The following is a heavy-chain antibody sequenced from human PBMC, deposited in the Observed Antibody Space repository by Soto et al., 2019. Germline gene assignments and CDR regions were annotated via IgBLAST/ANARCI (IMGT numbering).Heavy chain of an antibody. J-gene: IGHJ4*02. CDR2: IYYSGST. V-gene: IGHV4-39*01. CDR1: GGSISSSSYY. CDR3: ARNQMRASPLDY. Sequence: SETLSLTCTVSGGSISSSSYYWGWIRQPPGKGLEWIGSIYYSGSTYYNPSLKSRVTISVDTSKNQFSLKLSSVTAADTAVYYCARNQMRASPLDYWGQGTLVTVSS.